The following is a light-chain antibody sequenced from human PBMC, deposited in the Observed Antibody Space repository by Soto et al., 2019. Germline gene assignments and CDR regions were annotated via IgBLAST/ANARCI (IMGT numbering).Light chain of an antibody. CDR2: AAS. CDR1: QGISNY. Sequence: VIWMTQSPSLLSASTGDRVTISCRMSQGISNYLAWYQQKPGEAPELLIYAASTLQSGVPSRFSSSGSGTDFTLTISCLQSEAFATYCCQQYYSFPLTFGEGTKVEIK. J-gene: IGKJ4*01. V-gene: IGKV1D-8*01. CDR3: QQYYSFPLT.